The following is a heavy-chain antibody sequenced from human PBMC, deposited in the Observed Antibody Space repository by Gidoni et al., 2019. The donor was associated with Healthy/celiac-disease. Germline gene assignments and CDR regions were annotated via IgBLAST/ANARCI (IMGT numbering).Heavy chain of an antibody. CDR1: GGSVSSGSYY. V-gene: IGHV4-61*01. Sequence: QVQLQESGPGLVKPSETLSLTCTVSGGSVSSGSYYWSWIRQPPGKGLEWIGYIYYTGSTNYHPSLKSRVTISVDTSKNQFSLQLSSLTAADTAVYYCARIAILGATTPFDYWGQGTLVTVSS. D-gene: IGHD1-26*01. CDR2: IYYTGST. CDR3: ARIAILGATTPFDY. J-gene: IGHJ4*02.